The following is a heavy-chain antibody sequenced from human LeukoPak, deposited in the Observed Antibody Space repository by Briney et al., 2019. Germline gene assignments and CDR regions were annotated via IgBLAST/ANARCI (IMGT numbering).Heavy chain of an antibody. Sequence: SETLSLTCSVSGYSISSGYYWGWIRQPPGKGLEWIGNIYHSGNTYYNPSLKSRVTISVDTSKNQFSLKLSSVTAADTAVYYCARAYEDVPAVISPPPFDPWGQGTLVTVSS. CDR2: IYHSGNT. D-gene: IGHD2-2*02. J-gene: IGHJ5*02. CDR1: GYSISSGYY. CDR3: ARAYEDVPAVISPPPFDP. V-gene: IGHV4-38-2*02.